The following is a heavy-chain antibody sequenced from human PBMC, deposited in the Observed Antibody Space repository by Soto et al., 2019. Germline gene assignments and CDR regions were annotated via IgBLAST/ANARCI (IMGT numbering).Heavy chain of an antibody. V-gene: IGHV1-69*01. J-gene: IGHJ4*02. Sequence: SVKVSCTASGGTFISYAISWVRQAPGQGLEWMGGIIPIFGTANYAQKFQGRVTITADESTSTAYMELSSLRSEDTAVYYCAILTLGGECYSPCPFDYWGQGTLVTVYS. CDR2: IIPIFGTA. CDR3: AILTLGGECYSPCPFDY. D-gene: IGHD2-21*01. CDR1: GGTFISYA.